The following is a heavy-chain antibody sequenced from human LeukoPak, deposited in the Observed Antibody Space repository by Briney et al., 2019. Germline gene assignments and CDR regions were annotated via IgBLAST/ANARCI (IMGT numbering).Heavy chain of an antibody. D-gene: IGHD3-3*01. CDR2: TYYSNKWYN. CDR1: GDSFSSNSTG. V-gene: IGHV6-1*01. CDR3: VREGFGGYYDFWSGYFS. Sequence: SQTLTLTCAISGDSFSSNSTGWNRITQSPARGLEWLVRTYYSNKWYNDYAVYVKSRITINPDTSKNQFSLKFNSVTPEDRAVYYCVREGFGGYYDFWSGYFSWGQGTLVTVSS. J-gene: IGHJ5*02.